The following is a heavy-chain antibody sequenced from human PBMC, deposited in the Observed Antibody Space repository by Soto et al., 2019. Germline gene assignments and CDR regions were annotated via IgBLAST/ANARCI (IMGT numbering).Heavy chain of an antibody. Sequence: GASVKVSCKVSGYTLTELSIHCVRQAPGQGNEWMGIINPRGGSTSYAQKFQGRVTMTRDTSTSTVYMELSSLRSEDMAVYYCARGYSSGWYGPDVWGQGTTVTVSS. CDR1: GYTLTELS. J-gene: IGHJ6*02. V-gene: IGHV1-46*03. CDR2: INPRGGST. CDR3: ARGYSSGWYGPDV. D-gene: IGHD6-19*01.